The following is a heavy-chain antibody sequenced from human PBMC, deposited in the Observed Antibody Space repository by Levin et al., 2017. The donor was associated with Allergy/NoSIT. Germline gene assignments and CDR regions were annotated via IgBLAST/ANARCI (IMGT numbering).Heavy chain of an antibody. CDR1: GFTFSTSH. D-gene: IGHD3-22*01. CDR3: AREYGSSGHAGNFDY. V-gene: IGHV3-30-3*01. CDR2: ISSDETNK. Sequence: PGGSLRLSCAASGFTFSTSHMHWVRQAPGRGLEWVALISSDETNKQYSDSVKGRFTISRDNSKNTLYLELTSPRTEDTAIYYCAREYGSSGHAGNFDYWGHGTLVAVSS. J-gene: IGHJ4*01.